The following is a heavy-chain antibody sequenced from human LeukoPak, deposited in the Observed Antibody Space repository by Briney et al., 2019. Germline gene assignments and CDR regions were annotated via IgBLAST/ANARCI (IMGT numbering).Heavy chain of an antibody. J-gene: IGHJ4*02. CDR2: INPNSGGT. CDR1: GYTFTGYY. Sequence: PVASVKVSCKASGYTFTGYYMHWVRQAPGQGLEWMGWINPNSGGTNYAQKFQGRVTMTTDTSTSTAYMELRSLRSDDTAVYYCARWAVTQRTFDYWGQGTLVTVSS. V-gene: IGHV1-2*02. CDR3: ARWAVTQRTFDY. D-gene: IGHD6-19*01.